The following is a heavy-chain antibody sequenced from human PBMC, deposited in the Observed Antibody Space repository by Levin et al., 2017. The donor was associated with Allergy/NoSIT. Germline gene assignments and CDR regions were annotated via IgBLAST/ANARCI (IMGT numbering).Heavy chain of an antibody. D-gene: IGHD4-23*01. Sequence: PGGSLRLSCAASGFTFDDYAMHWVRQAPGKGLEWVSGISWNSGSIGYADSVKGRFTISRDNAKNSLYLQMNSLRAEDTALYYCAKDMGARISGNPANEDYYYYGMDVWGQGTTVTVSS. CDR1: GFTFDDYA. CDR2: ISWNSGSI. V-gene: IGHV3-9*01. CDR3: AKDMGARISGNPANEDYYYYGMDV. J-gene: IGHJ6*02.